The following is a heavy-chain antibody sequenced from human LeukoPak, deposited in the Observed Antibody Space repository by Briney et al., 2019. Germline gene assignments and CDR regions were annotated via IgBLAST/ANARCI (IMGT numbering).Heavy chain of an antibody. D-gene: IGHD3-22*01. CDR1: GFTFSSYA. J-gene: IGHJ3*02. Sequence: GRSLRLSCAASGFTFSSYAMHWVRQAPGKGLEWVAVISYDGSNKYYADSVKGRFTISRDNSKNTLYLQMNSLRAEDTAVYYCGRENDSSGYGAFDIWGQGTMDTVSS. CDR2: ISYDGSNK. CDR3: GRENDSSGYGAFDI. V-gene: IGHV3-30-3*01.